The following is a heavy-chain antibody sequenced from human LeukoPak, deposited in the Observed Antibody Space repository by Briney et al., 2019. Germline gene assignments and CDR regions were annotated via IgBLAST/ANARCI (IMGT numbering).Heavy chain of an antibody. D-gene: IGHD6-19*01. CDR2: TNHSGST. CDR1: GGSFSGYY. Sequence: PSETLSLTCAVYGGSFSGYYWSWIRQPPGKGLEWIGETNHSGSTNYNPSLKSRVTISVDTSKNQFSLKLSSVTAADTAVYYCARGGIAVAGFDYWGQGTLVTVSS. J-gene: IGHJ4*02. CDR3: ARGGIAVAGFDY. V-gene: IGHV4-34*01.